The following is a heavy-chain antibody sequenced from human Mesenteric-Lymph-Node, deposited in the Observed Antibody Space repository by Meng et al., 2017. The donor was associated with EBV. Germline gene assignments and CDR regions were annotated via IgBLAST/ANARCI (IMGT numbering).Heavy chain of an antibody. CDR2: FDPEDGET. CDR3: ARESPSMTGAGTFDY. D-gene: IGHD6-13*01. CDR1: GYTFTDLS. Sequence: QVQLVQAGAEVKKPGASVRVSCKVSGYTFTDLSMHWVRQAPGKGLEWMGGFDPEDGETIYAQKFQGRVTVTEDTSTDTAYMELSSLRSEDTAVYYCARESPSMTGAGTFDYWGQGTLVTVSS. V-gene: IGHV1-24*01. J-gene: IGHJ4*02.